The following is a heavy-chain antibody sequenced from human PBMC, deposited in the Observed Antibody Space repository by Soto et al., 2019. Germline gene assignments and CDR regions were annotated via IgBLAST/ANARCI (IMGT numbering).Heavy chain of an antibody. CDR2: INAYNGNT. CDR3: ARDSELLEWLPTHYYYYYMDV. CDR1: GYTFTSYG. Sequence: ASVKVSCKASGYTFTSYGISWVRQAPGQGLEWMGWINAYNGNTNYAQKLQGRVTMTTDTSASTAYMELSSLRSEDTAVYYCARDSELLEWLPTHYYYYYMDVWGKGTTVTVSS. J-gene: IGHJ6*03. V-gene: IGHV1-18*01. D-gene: IGHD3-3*01.